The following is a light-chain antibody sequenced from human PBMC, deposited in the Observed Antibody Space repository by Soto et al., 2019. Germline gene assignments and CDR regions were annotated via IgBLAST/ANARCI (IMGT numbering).Light chain of an antibody. Sequence: QSVLTQPPSASGTPGQTVTISCSGSSSNIGSAYIYWYQHLPGTAPKLLIYRNNQRPSGVPDRFSASKSVTSASLAISGLRSEDDADYYCAAWDDSLVVFGGGTKRTVL. CDR2: RNN. J-gene: IGLJ2*01. CDR1: SSNIGSAY. V-gene: IGLV1-47*01. CDR3: AAWDDSLVV.